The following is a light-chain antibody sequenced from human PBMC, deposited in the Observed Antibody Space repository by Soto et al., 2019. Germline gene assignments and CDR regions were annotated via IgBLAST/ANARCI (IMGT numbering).Light chain of an antibody. J-gene: IGLJ1*01. CDR3: SSFSSRSTLYV. V-gene: IGLV2-14*01. Sequence: QSALTQPASVSGSPGQSITISCTGTSSDVGGHHYVSWYQQHPGKAPKVIIYEVSDRPSGVSDRFSGSKSDNTASLTISGLQADDEADYYCSSFSSRSTLYVFGTGTKVTVL. CDR1: SSDVGGHHY. CDR2: EVS.